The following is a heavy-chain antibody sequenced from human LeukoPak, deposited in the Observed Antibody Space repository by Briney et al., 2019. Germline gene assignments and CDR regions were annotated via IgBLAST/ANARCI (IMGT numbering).Heavy chain of an antibody. J-gene: IGHJ3*02. CDR2: ISSSSSYI. CDR3: AREGYGSGTYTAFDI. V-gene: IGHV3-21*04. D-gene: IGHD3-10*01. CDR1: GFTFSSYS. Sequence: PGGSLRLSCAASGFTFSSYSMNWVRQAPGKGLEWVSSISSSSSYIYYADSVKGRFTISRDNAKNSLNLQMNSLRAEDTAVYYCAREGYGSGTYTAFDIWGQGTMVTVSS.